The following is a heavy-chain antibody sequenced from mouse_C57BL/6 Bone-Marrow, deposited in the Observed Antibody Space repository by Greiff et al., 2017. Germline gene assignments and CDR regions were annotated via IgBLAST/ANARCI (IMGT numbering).Heavy chain of an antibody. CDR3: ARGSVYGSSLDAMDY. CDR1: GFNIKDYF. V-gene: IGHV14-2*01. D-gene: IGHD1-1*01. J-gene: IGHJ4*01. Sequence: VQLKQSGAELVKPGASVKLSCTASGFNIKDYFMHWVKQRTEQGLEWIGRIDPEDGETKYAPKFQGKATITADTSSNTAYLQLSSLTSEDTAVYYCARGSVYGSSLDAMDYWGQGTSVTVSS. CDR2: IDPEDGET.